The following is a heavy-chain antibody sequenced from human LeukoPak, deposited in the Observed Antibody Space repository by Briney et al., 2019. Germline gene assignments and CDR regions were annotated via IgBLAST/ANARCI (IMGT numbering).Heavy chain of an antibody. D-gene: IGHD3-22*01. V-gene: IGHV3-48*03. J-gene: IGHJ4*02. CDR2: ISSSGSAI. Sequence: LPGGSLRLSCAASGFTFSSYEMHWVRQAPGKGLEWVSYISSSGSAIYYADSVKGRFTISRDNAKDSVYVQMNSLRAEDTAVYYCARGYPSVGYYDSSAYPYFFDYWGQGTLVTVSS. CDR1: GFTFSSYE. CDR3: ARGYPSVGYYDSSAYPYFFDY.